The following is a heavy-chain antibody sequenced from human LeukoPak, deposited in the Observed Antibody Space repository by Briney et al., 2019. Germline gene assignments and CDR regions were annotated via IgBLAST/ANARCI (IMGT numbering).Heavy chain of an antibody. CDR1: GFTFSSYG. D-gene: IGHD2-2*01. Sequence: GGSLRLSCAASGFTFSSYGMHWVRQAPGKGLEWVAFIRYDGSNKYYADSVKGRFTISRDNSKNTLYLQMNSLRAEDTAVYYCAKDVVAPAAGHYFDYWAREPWSPSPQ. CDR2: IRYDGSNK. V-gene: IGHV3-30*02. J-gene: IGHJ4*02. CDR3: AKDVVAPAAGHYFDY.